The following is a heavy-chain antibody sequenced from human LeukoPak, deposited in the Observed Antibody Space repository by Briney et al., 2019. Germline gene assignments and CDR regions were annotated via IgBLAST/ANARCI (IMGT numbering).Heavy chain of an antibody. Sequence: PGGSLRLSCAASGFTFSYYYMSWIRQAPGKGLEWVSYMSSSGRTIYYADFVKGRFTIFRDNAKNSLYLQMNSLRAEDTAVYYCARGFRRGYSYGYSFDYWGQGTLVTVSS. V-gene: IGHV3-11*01. CDR3: ARGFRRGYSYGYSFDY. D-gene: IGHD5-18*01. CDR1: GFTFSYYY. CDR2: MSSSGRTI. J-gene: IGHJ4*02.